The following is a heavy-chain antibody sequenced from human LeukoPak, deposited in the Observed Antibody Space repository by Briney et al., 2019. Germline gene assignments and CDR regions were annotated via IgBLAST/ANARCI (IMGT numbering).Heavy chain of an antibody. CDR2: INPNSGGT. V-gene: IGHV1-2*02. CDR3: ARDLIVGATCFDY. Sequence: ASVRVSCKASGYTLIDYYMHWVRQAPGQGLEWMGWINPNSGGTNYAQKFQGRVTMTRDTSISTAYMELSRLRSDDTAVYYCARDLIVGATCFDYWGQGTLVTVSS. D-gene: IGHD1-26*01. CDR1: GYTLIDYY. J-gene: IGHJ4*02.